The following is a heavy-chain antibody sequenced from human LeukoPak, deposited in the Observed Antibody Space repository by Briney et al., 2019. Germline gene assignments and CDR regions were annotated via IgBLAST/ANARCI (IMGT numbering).Heavy chain of an antibody. V-gene: IGHV4-61*02. CDR2: IYTSGST. CDR1: GGSISSGSYY. J-gene: IGHJ6*03. Sequence: PSETLSLTCTVSGGSISSGSYYWSWIRQPAGKGLEWMGRIYTSGSTDYNPSLKSRVTISVDTSKNQFSLKLSSVTAADTAVYYCARVQPYTSGYYYYYYMDVWGKGTTVTVSS. CDR3: ARVQPYTSGYYYYYYMDV. D-gene: IGHD5-18*01.